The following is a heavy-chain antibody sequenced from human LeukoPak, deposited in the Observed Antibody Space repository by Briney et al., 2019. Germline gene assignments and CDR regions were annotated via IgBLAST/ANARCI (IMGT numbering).Heavy chain of an antibody. V-gene: IGHV3-30*18. CDR3: AKAHRITMIMSSPYEH. J-gene: IGHJ1*01. Sequence: HPGGSLRLSCAASGSGFTFSSYGMHWVRQAPGKGLEWVAVISYDGSKKFYADSVKGRFTISRDNSKKTLSLQMDSLRVEDTAVYYCAKAHRITMIMSSPYEHWGQGTLVTVSS. CDR1: GSGFTFSSYG. CDR2: ISYDGSKK. D-gene: IGHD3-22*01.